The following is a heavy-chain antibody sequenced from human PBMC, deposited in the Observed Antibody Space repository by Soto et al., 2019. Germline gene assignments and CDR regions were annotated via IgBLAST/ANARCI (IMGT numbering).Heavy chain of an antibody. CDR2: ISSSSSYT. CDR3: ARDQRGYCSGGSCYYFDY. J-gene: IGHJ4*02. D-gene: IGHD2-15*01. Sequence: GGSLRLSCAASGFTFSDYYMSWIRQAPGKGLEWVSYISSSSSYTNYADSVKGRFTISRDNAKNSLYLQMNSLRAEDTAVYYCARDQRGYCSGGSCYYFDYWGQGTLVTVSS. CDR1: GFTFSDYY. V-gene: IGHV3-11*06.